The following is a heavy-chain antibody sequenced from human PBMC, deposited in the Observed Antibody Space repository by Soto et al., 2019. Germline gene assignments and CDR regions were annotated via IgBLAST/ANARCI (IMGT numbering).Heavy chain of an antibody. J-gene: IGHJ4*02. CDR2: IIPIFGTP. Sequence: QVQLVQSGAEVKKPGSSVKVSCKASGGTFSSYAISWVRQAPGQGLEWMGGIIPIFGTPNYAQKFQGRVTLTADDATXXAXMXXSSLRSADTAVYYGASEGGNREIVLVPAGIHPFDYGGQGALVTVSS. D-gene: IGHD2-2*01. CDR1: GGTFSSYA. V-gene: IGHV1-69*12. CDR3: ASEGGNREIVLVPAGIHPFDY.